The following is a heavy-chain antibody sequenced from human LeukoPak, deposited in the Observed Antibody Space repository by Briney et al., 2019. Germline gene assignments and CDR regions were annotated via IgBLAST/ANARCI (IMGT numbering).Heavy chain of an antibody. J-gene: IGHJ4*02. V-gene: IGHV3-30*02. CDR1: GFTFSSYG. CDR3: AKDIMVRGVYYFDY. CDR2: IRYDGSNK. D-gene: IGHD3-10*01. Sequence: PGGTLRLSCAASGFTFSSYGMHWVRQAPGKGLEWVAFIRYDGSNKYYADSVKGRFTISRDNSKNTLYLQMNSLRAEDTAVYYCAKDIMVRGVYYFDYWGQGTLVTVSS.